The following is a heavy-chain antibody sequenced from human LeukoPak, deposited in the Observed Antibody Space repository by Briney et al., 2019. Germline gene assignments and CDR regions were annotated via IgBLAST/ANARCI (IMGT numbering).Heavy chain of an antibody. Sequence: GASVKVSCKASGYTFTGYYMHWVRQAPGQGLEWMGWINPNSGGTNYAQKFQGRVTMTRDTSISTAYMELSRLRSDDTAVYYCARTDFWSGPKGHYYYYYMDVWGKGTTVTVSS. D-gene: IGHD3-3*01. CDR2: INPNSGGT. CDR3: ARTDFWSGPKGHYYYYYMDV. V-gene: IGHV1-2*02. CDR1: GYTFTGYY. J-gene: IGHJ6*03.